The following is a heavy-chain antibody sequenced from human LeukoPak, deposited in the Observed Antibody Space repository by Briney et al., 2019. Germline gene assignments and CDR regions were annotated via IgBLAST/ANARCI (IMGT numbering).Heavy chain of an antibody. V-gene: IGHV4-4*09. CDR1: GGSISSYY. J-gene: IGHJ4*02. Sequence: SETLSLTGTVSGGSISSYYWSWIRQPPGKGLEWIGYIYTSGSTNYNPSLKSRVTTSVDTSKNQFSLKLSSLTAADTAVYYCARLTYYDSSGYYDYWGQGTLVTVSS. D-gene: IGHD3-22*01. CDR2: IYTSGST. CDR3: ARLTYYDSSGYYDY.